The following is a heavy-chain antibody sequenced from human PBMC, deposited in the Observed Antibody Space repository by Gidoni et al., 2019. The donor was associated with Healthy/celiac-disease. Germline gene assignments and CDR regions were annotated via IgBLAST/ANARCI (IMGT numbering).Heavy chain of an antibody. Sequence: QLQLQESGPGLVKPSETLSLTCTVSGGSISSSRYYWGWIRQPPGKGLEWIGSIYYSGSTYYNPSLKSRVTISVDTSKNQFSLKLSSVTAADTAVYYCARRDYYDSSGYYSAAFDIWGQGTMVTVSS. D-gene: IGHD3-22*01. CDR3: ARRDYYDSSGYYSAAFDI. CDR1: GGSISSSRYY. V-gene: IGHV4-39*01. CDR2: IYYSGST. J-gene: IGHJ3*02.